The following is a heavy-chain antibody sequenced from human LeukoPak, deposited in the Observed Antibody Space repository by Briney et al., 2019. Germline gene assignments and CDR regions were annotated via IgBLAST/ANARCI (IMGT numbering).Heavy chain of an antibody. CDR1: GFTFSSYA. CDR2: ISGSGGST. D-gene: IGHD6-13*01. J-gene: IGHJ5*02. V-gene: IGHV3-23*01. CDR3: ARYEYSSRRFDP. Sequence: GGSLRLSCAASGFTFSSYAMSWVRQAPGKGLEWVSAISGSGGSTYYADSVEGRFTISRDNSKNTLYLQMNSLRAEDTAVYYCARYEYSSRRFDPWGQGTLVTVSS.